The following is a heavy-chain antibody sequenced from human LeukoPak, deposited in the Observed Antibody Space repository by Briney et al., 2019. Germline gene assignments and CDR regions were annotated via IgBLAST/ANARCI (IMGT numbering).Heavy chain of an antibody. CDR2: IKGDGSEK. V-gene: IGHV3-7*01. CDR3: ARDVLWFGGYFDS. D-gene: IGHD3-10*01. CDR1: GFTVSSNY. J-gene: IGHJ4*02. Sequence: GGSLRLSCAASGFTVSSNYMSWVRQAPGKGLEWVGNIKGDGSEKYYVDSVKGRFTIPRDNAKNSLYLQMNSLRAEDTAVYYCARDVLWFGGYFDSWGQGTLVTVSS.